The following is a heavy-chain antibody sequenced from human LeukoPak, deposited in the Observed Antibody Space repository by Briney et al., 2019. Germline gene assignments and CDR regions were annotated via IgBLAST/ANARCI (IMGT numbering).Heavy chain of an antibody. CDR2: ISSSSSTI. J-gene: IGHJ6*02. V-gene: IGHV3-48*01. Sequence: GGSLRLSCAASGFTFSSYSMNWVRQAPGKGLEWVSYISSSSSTIYYADSVKGRFTISRDNAKNSLYLQMNSLRAEDTAVYYCARTKVNCSSTSCAQRNYYYGMDVWGQGTTVTVSS. CDR1: GFTFSSYS. CDR3: ARTKVNCSSTSCAQRNYYYGMDV. D-gene: IGHD2-2*01.